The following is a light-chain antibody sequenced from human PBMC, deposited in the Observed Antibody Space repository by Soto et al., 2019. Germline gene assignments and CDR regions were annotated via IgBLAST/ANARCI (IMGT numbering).Light chain of an antibody. J-gene: IGLJ1*01. CDR2: DVS. CDR1: SDDVGGYDF. CDR3: SSYTSSRSLV. V-gene: IGLV2-14*03. Sequence: QSALTRPASVSGSPGQSITISCTGTSDDVGGYDFVSWYQQHPGRAPKLLIWDVSNRPSGVSYRFSASKSGNTASLTISGLQTDDEADYYCSSYTSSRSLVFGTGTKLTVL.